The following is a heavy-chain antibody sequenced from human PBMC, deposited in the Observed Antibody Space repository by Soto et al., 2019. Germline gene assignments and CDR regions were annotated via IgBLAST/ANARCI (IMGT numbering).Heavy chain of an antibody. V-gene: IGHV4-34*01. J-gene: IGHJ6*02. Sequence: SETLSLTCAVYGGSFSGYYWSWIRHPPGQGLEWIGEINHSGSTNYNPSLKSRVTISVDTSKNQFSLKLSSVTAADTAVYYCARVGGSSWYTYYYYYYGMDVWGQGTTVTVSS. CDR3: ARVGGSSWYTYYYYYYGMDV. CDR2: INHSGST. CDR1: GGSFSGYY. D-gene: IGHD6-13*01.